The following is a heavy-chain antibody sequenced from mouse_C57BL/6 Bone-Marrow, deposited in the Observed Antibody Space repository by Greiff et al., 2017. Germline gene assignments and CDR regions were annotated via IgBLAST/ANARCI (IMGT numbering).Heavy chain of an antibody. J-gene: IGHJ4*01. CDR1: GFSFNTYA. V-gene: IGHV10-1*01. CDR2: IRSKSNNYAT. CDR3: VRQRPLSMDY. Sequence: EVKLHESGGGLVQPKGSLKLSCAASGFSFNTYAMNWVRPAPGKGLEWVARIRSKSNNYATYYADSVKDRLTISRDDSESMLYLQMNNLKTEDTAMYYCVRQRPLSMDYWGQGTSVTVSS. D-gene: IGHD2-12*01.